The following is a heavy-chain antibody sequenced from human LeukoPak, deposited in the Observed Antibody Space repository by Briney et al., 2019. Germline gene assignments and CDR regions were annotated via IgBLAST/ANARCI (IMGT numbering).Heavy chain of an antibody. J-gene: IGHJ4*02. CDR1: GGSFSGYY. CDR2: INHSGST. Sequence: SETLSLTCAVYGGSFSGYYWSWIRQPPGKGLEWIGEINHSGSTNYNPSLKSRVTISVDTSKNQFSLKLSSVTAADTAVYYCARHAEYYFDYWGQGTLVTVPS. V-gene: IGHV4-34*01. CDR3: ARHAEYYFDY.